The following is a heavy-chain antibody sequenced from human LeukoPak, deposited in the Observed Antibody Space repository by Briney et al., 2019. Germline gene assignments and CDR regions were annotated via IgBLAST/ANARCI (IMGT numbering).Heavy chain of an antibody. D-gene: IGHD2-15*01. Sequence: SETLSLTCSVSGDSITTDYYWGWIRQPPGKGLEWIASIFHSGDTYYNPSLKSRLTISVDTSKNQFSLKLTSLTAADTAVYYCARDRLGGFDNWGQGTLVTVSS. CDR2: IFHSGDT. J-gene: IGHJ4*02. CDR1: GDSITTDYY. CDR3: ARDRLGGFDN. V-gene: IGHV4-38-2*02.